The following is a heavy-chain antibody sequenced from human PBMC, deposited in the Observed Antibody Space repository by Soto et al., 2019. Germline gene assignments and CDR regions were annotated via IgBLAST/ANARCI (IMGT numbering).Heavy chain of an antibody. CDR2: INHSGST. Sequence: HVQLQQWGAGLLKPSETLSLTCAVYGGSFSGYYWSWIRQPPGKGLEWIGEINHSGSTNYNPSLKSRVTISVDTSKNQFSLKLSSVTAADTAVYYCAGGEGDSSSAETSPFDYWGQGTLVTVSS. CDR1: GGSFSGYY. D-gene: IGHD6-6*01. V-gene: IGHV4-34*01. J-gene: IGHJ4*02. CDR3: AGGEGDSSSAETSPFDY.